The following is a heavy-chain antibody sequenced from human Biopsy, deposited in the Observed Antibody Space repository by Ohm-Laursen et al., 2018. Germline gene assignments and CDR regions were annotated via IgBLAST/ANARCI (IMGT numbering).Heavy chain of an antibody. V-gene: IGHV1-2*02. CDR3: TRGGYYYDSLAYYYWFDP. Sequence: EASVKVSCKVSGYTFTGYHVHWVRQAPGQGLEWMGWINAKTGDTNYAQKFQGRVTMTRDTSISTAYVDLSSLRSDDTAVYYCTRGGYYYDSLAYYYWFDPWGQGTLVTVSS. J-gene: IGHJ5*02. D-gene: IGHD3-22*01. CDR1: GYTFTGYH. CDR2: INAKTGDT.